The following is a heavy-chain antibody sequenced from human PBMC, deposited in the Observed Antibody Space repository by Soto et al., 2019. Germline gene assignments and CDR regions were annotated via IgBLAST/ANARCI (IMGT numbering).Heavy chain of an antibody. CDR1: GGSFSGYY. CDR3: ARVDGSGSSVDY. CDR2: INHSGST. J-gene: IGHJ4*02. D-gene: IGHD3-10*01. V-gene: IGHV4-34*01. Sequence: QVQLQQWGAGLLKPSETLSLTCAVYGGSFSGYYWSWIRQPPGKGLEWIGEINHSGSTNYNPSLKSRVTISVDTSKNQFSLKLSSVTAADTAVYYCARVDGSGSSVDYWGQGTLVTVSS.